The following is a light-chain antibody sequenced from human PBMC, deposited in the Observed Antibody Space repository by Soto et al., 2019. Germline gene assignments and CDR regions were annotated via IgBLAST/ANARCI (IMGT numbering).Light chain of an antibody. J-gene: IGKJ1*01. Sequence: EIVLTQSPGTLSLSPGERATLSCRASQSVSSTYLAWYQQKPGQAPRLLIYGASSRVTGIPDRFSGSGSGTDFTLTISSLEPEDFAVYYCQQYGSSRWTFGQGTKVEIK. V-gene: IGKV3-20*01. CDR1: QSVSSTY. CDR2: GAS. CDR3: QQYGSSRWT.